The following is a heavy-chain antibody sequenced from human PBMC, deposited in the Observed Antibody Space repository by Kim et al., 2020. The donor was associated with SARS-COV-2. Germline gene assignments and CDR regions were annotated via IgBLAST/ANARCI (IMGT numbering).Heavy chain of an antibody. V-gene: IGHV3-23*01. D-gene: IGHD1-26*01. CDR1: GFTFSSYA. CDR3: AKPPLPRGHTGSYDYLFTFDY. J-gene: IGHJ4*02. Sequence: GGSLRLSCAASGFTFSSYAMSWVRQAPGKGLEWVSAISGSGGSTYYADSVKGRFTISRDNSKNTLYLQMNSLRAEDTAVYYCAKPPLPRGHTGSYDYLFTFDYWGQGTLVTVSS. CDR2: ISGSGGST.